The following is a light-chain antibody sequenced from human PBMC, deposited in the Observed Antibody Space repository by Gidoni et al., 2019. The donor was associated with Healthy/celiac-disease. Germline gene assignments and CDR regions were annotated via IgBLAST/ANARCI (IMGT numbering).Light chain of an antibody. CDR2: RNN. J-gene: IGLJ3*02. V-gene: IGLV1-47*01. Sequence: SVLTQPPSASGTPGQRVTISCSGSSSNIGSNYVYWYQQRPGTAPKLLIYRNNQRPSGGPDRFSGSKSGTSASRAISGLRSEDEADYYWAAWDDSLSGWVFGGGTKLTVL. CDR1: SSNIGSNY. CDR3: AAWDDSLSGWV.